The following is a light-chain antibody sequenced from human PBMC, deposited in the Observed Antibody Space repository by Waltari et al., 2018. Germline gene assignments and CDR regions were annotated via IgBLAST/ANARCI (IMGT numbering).Light chain of an antibody. Sequence: QSALTQPASVSGSPGQSITISSTGTSGDVGGYKYVSWYQQHPGKAPKLMIYDVTNRPSGVSNRFSGSKSGNTASLTISGLQAEDEADYYCSSYTSSSTLAFGGGTKLTVL. CDR2: DVT. V-gene: IGLV2-14*03. CDR3: SSYTSSSTLA. J-gene: IGLJ2*01. CDR1: SGDVGGYKY.